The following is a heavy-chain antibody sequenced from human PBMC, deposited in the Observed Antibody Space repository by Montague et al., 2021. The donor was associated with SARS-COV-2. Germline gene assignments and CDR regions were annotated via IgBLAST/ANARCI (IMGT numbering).Heavy chain of an antibody. CDR2: IYYSGST. CDR1: GSSISSYY. D-gene: IGHD6-19*01. J-gene: IGHJ3*02. Sequence: SETLSLACTVSGSSISSYYWSWIRQPPGKGLKWIGYIYYSGSTNYNPSLKSRVTISVDTSKNQFSLKLSSVTAADTAVYYCARGSGWMGNAFDIWGQGTMVTVSS. V-gene: IGHV4-59*01. CDR3: ARGSGWMGNAFDI.